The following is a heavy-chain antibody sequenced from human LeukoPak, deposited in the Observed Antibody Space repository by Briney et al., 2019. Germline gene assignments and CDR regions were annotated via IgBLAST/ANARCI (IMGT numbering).Heavy chain of an antibody. D-gene: IGHD2-15*01. V-gene: IGHV3-23*01. Sequence: GGSLRLSCAASEDTFRNTYGMNWVRQAPGKGLEWFSGISGSGRNTYYADSVGGRFTISRDTSKNTLYLQMNSLRAEDTAIYFCAKAGYCNGGTCYGNFAYWGQGTLDTVSS. CDR3: AKAGYCNGGTCYGNFAY. CDR2: ISGSGRNT. CDR1: EDTFRNTYG. J-gene: IGHJ4*02.